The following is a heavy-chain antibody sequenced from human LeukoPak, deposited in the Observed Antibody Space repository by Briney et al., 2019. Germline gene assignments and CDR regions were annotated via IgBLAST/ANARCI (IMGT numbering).Heavy chain of an antibody. CDR3: ARRLRRNYFDY. CDR2: ISSSSSTI. Sequence: GGSLRLSCAASGFTFSSYEMNWVRQAPGKGLEWVSYISSSSSTIYYADSVKGRFTISRDNSKNTLYLQMNSLRAEDTAVYYCARRLRRNYFDYWGQGTLVTVSS. J-gene: IGHJ4*02. V-gene: IGHV3-48*03. D-gene: IGHD4-17*01. CDR1: GFTFSSYE.